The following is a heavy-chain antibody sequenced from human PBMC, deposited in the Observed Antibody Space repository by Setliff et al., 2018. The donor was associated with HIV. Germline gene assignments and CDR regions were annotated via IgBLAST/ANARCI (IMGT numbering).Heavy chain of an antibody. CDR1: GFTFSYYS. CDR2: MSSYRTSMT. J-gene: IGHJ3*02. V-gene: IGHV3-48*01. CDR3: ARDPDYGDIIALDI. Sequence: PGGSLRLSCAASGFTFSYYSMHWVRQAPGKGLEWISFMSSYRTSMTHYADSVKGRFTVSRDDAKNSLYLQMNNLRAEDTAVYFCARDPDYGDIIALDIWGQGTMVTVSS. D-gene: IGHD3-16*01.